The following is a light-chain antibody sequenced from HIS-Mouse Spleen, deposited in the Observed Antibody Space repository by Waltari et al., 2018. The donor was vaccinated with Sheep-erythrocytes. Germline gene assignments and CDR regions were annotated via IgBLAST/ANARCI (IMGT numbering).Light chain of an antibody. V-gene: IGKV3-15*01. CDR2: GAS. CDR3: QQYNNWPPPYT. Sequence: MTQSPSTLSASVGDRATLSCRASQSVSSNLAWYQQKPGQAPRLLIYGASTRATGIPARFSGSGYGTEFTLTISSMQSEDFAVYYCQQYNNWPPPYTFGQGTKLEIK. CDR1: QSVSSN. J-gene: IGKJ2*01.